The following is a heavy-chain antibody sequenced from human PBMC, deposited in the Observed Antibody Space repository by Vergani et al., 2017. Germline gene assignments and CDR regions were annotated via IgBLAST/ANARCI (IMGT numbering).Heavy chain of an antibody. Sequence: QVQLVESGGGVVQRGGSLRLSCATSGFTLSNYDMQWIRQGPGKGVEFVAFIQFDGSNQYYADSVKGRFTLSSDFSKNTLYLQMNSLRTDDTATYYCAKHFRGWGIDYWGQGTQVIVSS. CDR3: AKHFRGWGIDY. CDR2: IQFDGSNQ. J-gene: IGHJ4*02. CDR1: GFTLSNYD. D-gene: IGHD3-16*01. V-gene: IGHV3-30*02.